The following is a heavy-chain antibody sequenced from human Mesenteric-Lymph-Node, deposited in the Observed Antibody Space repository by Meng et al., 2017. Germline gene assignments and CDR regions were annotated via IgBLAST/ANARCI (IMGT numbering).Heavy chain of an antibody. V-gene: IGHV4-34*01. CDR3: DSFDHIPRRNYFDY. CDR1: GGSFSGYY. J-gene: IGHJ4*02. D-gene: IGHD5-18*01. CDR2: VNHSGGA. Sequence: QVQLEQWGTGLLKPSETLSLTCAVYGGSFSGYYWSWLRQPPGKGLGWIGEVNHSGGANYYPSLKRRVSILVDASKYQFSLNLNSMTVADSAVYSCDSFDHIPRRNYFDYWGQGTLVTVSS.